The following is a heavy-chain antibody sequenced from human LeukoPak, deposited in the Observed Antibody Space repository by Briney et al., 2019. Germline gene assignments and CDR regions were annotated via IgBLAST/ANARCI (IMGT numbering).Heavy chain of an antibody. Sequence: SETLSLTCTVSGGSVSGYFWSWIRQPPAKGLEWVAHIYHTGTTNYNPSLKSRLMISVDTSKNQFSLKVSSVTAADTAVYYCARAPDSSYYDYWGQGTLVTVSS. V-gene: IGHV4-59*02. CDR2: IYHTGTT. CDR3: ARAPDSSYYDY. J-gene: IGHJ4*02. CDR1: GGSVSGYF.